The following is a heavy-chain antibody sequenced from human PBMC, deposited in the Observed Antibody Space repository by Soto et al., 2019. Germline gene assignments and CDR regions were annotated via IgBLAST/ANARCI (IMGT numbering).Heavy chain of an antibody. Sequence: QITLKESGPTLVKPTQTLTLTCTFSGFSLSSTRMAVGWIRQPPGKALEWLALIYWDDDQRYSPFLKSRLTIPKDTSKTQVILTMSNMAPVDTARYYCAHIVVAGLGYYFDYWGQGTLVTVSS. CDR1: GFSLSSTRMA. V-gene: IGHV2-5*02. D-gene: IGHD6-19*01. J-gene: IGHJ4*02. CDR2: IYWDDDQ. CDR3: AHIVVAGLGYYFDY.